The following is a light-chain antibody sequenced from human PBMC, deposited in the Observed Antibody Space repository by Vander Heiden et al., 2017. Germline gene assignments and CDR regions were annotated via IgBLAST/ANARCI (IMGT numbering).Light chain of an antibody. CDR2: DDS. CDR1: DIGRKS. J-gene: IGLJ3*02. CDR3: QVCDADSGHWV. V-gene: IGLV3-21*02. Sequence: MLPQPQLVSVAQAQTARITGGGNDIGRKSVHWYRLRAGQAPVLVVYDDSERPPAIPVRFTGSNSGSTATLTISRVEAEDEADYCCQVCDADSGHWVFGGGTTLTVL.